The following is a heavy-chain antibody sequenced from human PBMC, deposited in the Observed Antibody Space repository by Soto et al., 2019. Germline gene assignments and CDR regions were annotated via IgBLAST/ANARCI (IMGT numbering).Heavy chain of an antibody. CDR2: ISYDGSNK. CDR1: GFTFSSYA. D-gene: IGHD2-2*01. Sequence: QVQLVESGGGVVQPGRSLRLSCAASGFTFSSYAMNWVRQAPGKGLEWVALISYDGSNKYYADSVKGRFTISRDSSKNTLYLRMNSLRAADTAVYYCGRCSSTSCHLGSDYWGQGTLVTVSS. CDR3: GRCSSTSCHLGSDY. V-gene: IGHV3-30-3*01. J-gene: IGHJ4*02.